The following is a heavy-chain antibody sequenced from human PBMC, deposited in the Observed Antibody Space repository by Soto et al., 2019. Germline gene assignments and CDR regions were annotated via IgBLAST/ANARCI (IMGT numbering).Heavy chain of an antibody. CDR3: ARVGLAAAGAPDY. V-gene: IGHV4-34*01. Sequence: TSETLSLTCAVYGGSFSGYYWSWIRQPPGKGLEWIGEINHSGSTNYNPSLKSRVTISVDTSKNQFSLKLSSVTAADTAAYYCARVGLAAAGAPDYWGQGTLVTVSS. D-gene: IGHD6-13*01. CDR1: GGSFSGYY. J-gene: IGHJ4*02. CDR2: INHSGST.